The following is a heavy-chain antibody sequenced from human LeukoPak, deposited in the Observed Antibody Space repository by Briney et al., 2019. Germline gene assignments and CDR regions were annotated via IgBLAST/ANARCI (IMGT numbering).Heavy chain of an antibody. D-gene: IGHD4-17*01. Sequence: TGGSLRLSCAASGFTLSNYWMHWVRQAPGKGLEWVSRINSDGSSTSYADSVKGRFTISRDNAKNSLYLQMNSLRAEDTAVYYCARGYMTTVTNLGYWGQGTLVTVSS. CDR2: INSDGSST. V-gene: IGHV3-74*01. CDR1: GFTLSNYW. J-gene: IGHJ4*02. CDR3: ARGYMTTVTNLGY.